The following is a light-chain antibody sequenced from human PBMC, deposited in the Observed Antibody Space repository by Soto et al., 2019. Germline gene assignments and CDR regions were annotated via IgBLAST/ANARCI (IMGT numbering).Light chain of an antibody. CDR2: DAS. J-gene: IGKJ1*01. CDR3: HHYET. V-gene: IGKV3-20*01. CDR1: QSISSNY. Sequence: EIVFSQAPATLSLSPGERATLSCRASQSISSNYLAWYQQKPGQAPRLLIYDASSRAPDIPDRFSGSGSGTEFTLTISRLEPEDFTVYYCHHYETFGQGTKVDNK.